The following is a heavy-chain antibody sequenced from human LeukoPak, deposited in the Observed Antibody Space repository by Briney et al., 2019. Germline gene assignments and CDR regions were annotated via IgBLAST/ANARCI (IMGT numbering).Heavy chain of an antibody. V-gene: IGHV4-4*02. D-gene: IGHD2-8*01. J-gene: IGHJ4*02. CDR2: IYHSGST. CDR1: GGSISSSNW. CDR3: ARRPHCTNGVCYLYFDY. Sequence: SGTLSLTCAVSGGSISSSNWWSWVRQPPGKGLEWIGEIYHSGSTNYNPSLKSRVTISVDKSKNQFSLKLSSETAADTAVYYCARRPHCTNGVCYLYFDYWGQGTLITVSS.